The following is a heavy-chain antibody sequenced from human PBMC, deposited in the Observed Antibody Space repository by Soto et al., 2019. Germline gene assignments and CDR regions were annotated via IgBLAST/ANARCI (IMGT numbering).Heavy chain of an antibody. CDR1: GFTFSSYA. J-gene: IGHJ5*02. Sequence: EVQLLESGGGLVQPGGPLRLSCAASGFTFSSYAMSWVRQAPGKGLEWVSAISGSGGSTYYADSVKGRFTISRDNSKNTLYLQMNSLRAEDTAVYYCAKNTNYYDKGNWFDPWGQGTLVTVSS. D-gene: IGHD3-22*01. V-gene: IGHV3-23*01. CDR3: AKNTNYYDKGNWFDP. CDR2: ISGSGGST.